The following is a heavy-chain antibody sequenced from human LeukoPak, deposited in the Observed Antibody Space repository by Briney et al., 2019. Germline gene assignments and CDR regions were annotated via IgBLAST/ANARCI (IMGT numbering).Heavy chain of an antibody. D-gene: IGHD4-23*01. J-gene: IGHJ4*02. V-gene: IGHV3-7*04. CDR3: SRGNGGNRFDS. CDR2: IEQDGGEK. Sequence: GGSLRLSCAASGFTFSSYWMNWVRQAPGKGLEWVANIEQDGGEKSYVDSVKGRFTISRNNAENSLYLQMNSLGAEDTAVYYCSRGNGGNRFDSWGQGTLVTVSS. CDR1: GFTFSSYW.